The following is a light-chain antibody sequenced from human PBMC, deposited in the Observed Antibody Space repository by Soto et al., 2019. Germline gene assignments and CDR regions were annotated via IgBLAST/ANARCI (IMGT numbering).Light chain of an antibody. CDR2: GAS. J-gene: IGKJ2*01. Sequence: EIVMTQSPATLSVSPGERATLSCRASQSVSSNLAWYQQKPGQAPRLLIYGASTRATGIPARFSGSGSGTEFTLTISSLQSEDFVVYDCQQYNNWPPYTFGQGTKLEIK. CDR3: QQYNNWPPYT. V-gene: IGKV3-15*01. CDR1: QSVSSN.